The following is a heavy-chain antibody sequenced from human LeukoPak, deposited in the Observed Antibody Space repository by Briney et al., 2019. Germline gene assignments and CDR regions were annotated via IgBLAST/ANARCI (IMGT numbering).Heavy chain of an antibody. CDR1: GGSISSGGYY. CDR2: IYYSGST. J-gene: IGHJ6*02. D-gene: IGHD3-3*01. Sequence: SQTLSLTCTVSGGSISSGGYYWSWIRQHPGKGLEWIGYIYYSGSTYYNPSLKSRVTISVDTSKNQFSLKLSSVTAADTAVYYCARVFCPDFWSGYYYSYTGMDVWGQGTRVTVS. CDR3: ARVFCPDFWSGYYYSYTGMDV. V-gene: IGHV4-31*03.